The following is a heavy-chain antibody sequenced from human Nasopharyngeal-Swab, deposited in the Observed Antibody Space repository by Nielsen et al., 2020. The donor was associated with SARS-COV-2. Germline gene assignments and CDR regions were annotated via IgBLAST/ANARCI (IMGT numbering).Heavy chain of an antibody. J-gene: IGHJ4*02. Sequence: VRQAPGKGLEWVSYISSSSSTIYYADSVKGRFTISSDNAKNSLYLQMNSLRDEDTAVYYYGGGGGDSDYWGQGTLVTVSS. V-gene: IGHV3-48*02. CDR3: GGGGGDSDY. D-gene: IGHD2-21*01. CDR2: ISSSSSTI.